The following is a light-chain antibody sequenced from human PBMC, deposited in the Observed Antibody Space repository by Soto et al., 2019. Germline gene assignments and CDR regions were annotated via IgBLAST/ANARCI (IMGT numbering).Light chain of an antibody. CDR3: QLVATAPFT. V-gene: IGKV1-9*01. J-gene: IGKJ3*01. CDR2: AAS. CDR1: QVIRSY. Sequence: DIQLTQSPSFLSASVGDRVTITCRASQVIRSYLAWYQQRPGTAPKLLIYAASTLQRGVPSRFSGSGSGTEFTLTISSLQPEDFATYYCQLVATAPFTFGPGTKVDIK.